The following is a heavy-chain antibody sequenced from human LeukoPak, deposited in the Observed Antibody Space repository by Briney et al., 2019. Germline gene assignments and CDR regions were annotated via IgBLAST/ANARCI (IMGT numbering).Heavy chain of an antibody. J-gene: IGHJ4*02. CDR2: IKEDGTET. CDR3: AKEGRSLQTY. Sequence: GGSLRLSCAASGFMFSSNWMSWVRPAPGKGLEWVANIKEDGTETYYVDSVKGRFTISRDNAKNSLYLQMNSLRVEDTAVYYCAKEGRSLQTYWGQGTLVTVSS. V-gene: IGHV3-7*03. CDR1: GFMFSSNW. D-gene: IGHD5-24*01.